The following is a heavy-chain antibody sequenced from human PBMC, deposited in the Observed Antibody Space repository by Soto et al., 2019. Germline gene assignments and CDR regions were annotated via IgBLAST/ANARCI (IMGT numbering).Heavy chain of an antibody. CDR1: GYTFSSYG. Sequence: QDQLLQSGAEVKKPGASVKVSCQASGYTFSSYGITWVRQAPGQGLEWVGWISAYNGNTKSEQKFQGRVTLTTDTSTSTAYMDLRSLRSDDTAVNFCARDEGVEVPFYHDALDLWGQGTLVSVSS. D-gene: IGHD2-2*01. CDR2: ISAYNGNT. CDR3: ARDEGVEVPFYHDALDL. V-gene: IGHV1-18*01. J-gene: IGHJ3*01.